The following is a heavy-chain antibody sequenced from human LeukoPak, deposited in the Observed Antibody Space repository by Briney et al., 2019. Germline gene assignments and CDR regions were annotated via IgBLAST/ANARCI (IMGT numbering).Heavy chain of an antibody. CDR2: IYYSGST. V-gene: IGHV4-39*01. CDR3: ARRGGYGDYRFDY. J-gene: IGHJ4*02. Sequence: PSETLSLTCTVSGGSISSSSYYWGWIRQPPGKGLEWIGSIYYSGSTYYNPSLKSRVTISVDTSKNQFSLKLSSVTAADTAVYYCARRGGYGDYRFDYWGQGTLVTVSS. CDR1: GGSISSSSYY. D-gene: IGHD4-17*01.